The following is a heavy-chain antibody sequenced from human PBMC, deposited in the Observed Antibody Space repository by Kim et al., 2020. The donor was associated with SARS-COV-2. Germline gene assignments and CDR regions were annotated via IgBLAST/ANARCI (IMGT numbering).Heavy chain of an antibody. Sequence: DYADSVQGRFTISRDNSKNTLYLQMNSLRAEDTAVYYCAKDSSSWFFFDYWGQGTLVTVSS. V-gene: IGHV3-23*01. CDR3: AKDSSSWFFFDY. J-gene: IGHJ4*02. D-gene: IGHD6-13*01.